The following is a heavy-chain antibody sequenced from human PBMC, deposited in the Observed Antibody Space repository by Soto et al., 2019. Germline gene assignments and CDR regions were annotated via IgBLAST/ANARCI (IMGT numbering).Heavy chain of an antibody. J-gene: IGHJ4*02. V-gene: IGHV3-48*02. CDR3: ASDGGIAGDD. Sequence: EVQLVESGGGLVQPGGSLRLSCAASGFTFSSYSMNWVRQAPGEGLEWVSYISSSSSTIYYADSVKGRFTISRDNAKNSLYVQMNGLRDEDTAVYYCASDGGIAGDDWGQVTLVTVSS. CDR2: ISSSSSTI. CDR1: GFTFSSYS. D-gene: IGHD3-16*01.